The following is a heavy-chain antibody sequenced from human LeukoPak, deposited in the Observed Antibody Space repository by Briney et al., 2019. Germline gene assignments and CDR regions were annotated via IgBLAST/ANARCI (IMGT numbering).Heavy chain of an antibody. CDR3: ARGRDSGYSDF. CDR1: GYTFTSYG. CDR2: ITAYNGNT. V-gene: IGHV1-18*01. D-gene: IGHD1-26*01. J-gene: IGHJ4*02. Sequence: GASVKDSCKASGYTFTSYGISWVRQAPGQGLEWMGWITAYNGNTNYAQKLQGRVTMTTDTSTSTAYMELRSPRSDDTAVYYCARGRDSGYSDFWGQGTLVTVSS.